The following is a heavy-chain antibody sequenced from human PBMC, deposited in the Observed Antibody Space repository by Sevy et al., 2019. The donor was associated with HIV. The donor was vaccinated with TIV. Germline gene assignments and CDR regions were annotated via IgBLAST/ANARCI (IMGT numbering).Heavy chain of an antibody. D-gene: IGHD6-19*01. CDR2: LDPEDGET. Sequence: ASVKVSCKVSGYTLTELSMHWVRQAPGKGLEWMGGLDPEDGETIYAQKFQGRVTMTEDTSTDTAYMKLSSLRSEDTAVYYCATDWKGAVAGPVGILSYWGQGTLVTVSS. J-gene: IGHJ4*02. CDR1: GYTLTELS. V-gene: IGHV1-24*01. CDR3: ATDWKGAVAGPVGILSY.